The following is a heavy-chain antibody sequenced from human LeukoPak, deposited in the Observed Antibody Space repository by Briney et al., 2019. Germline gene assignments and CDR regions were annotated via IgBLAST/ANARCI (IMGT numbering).Heavy chain of an antibody. V-gene: IGHV3-64D*08. CDR2: ISGNGGGT. J-gene: IGHJ2*01. CDR3: ARDPNSGYDMVWYLDL. Sequence: GGSLRLSCSASGFSFSNYAMHWVRQAPGKGLEYVSAISGNGGGTYHADSVKGRFTISRDNSKNTLYLQMSSLIPEDTAVYYCARDPNSGYDMVWYLDLWGRGTLVTVSS. CDR1: GFSFSNYA. D-gene: IGHD5-12*01.